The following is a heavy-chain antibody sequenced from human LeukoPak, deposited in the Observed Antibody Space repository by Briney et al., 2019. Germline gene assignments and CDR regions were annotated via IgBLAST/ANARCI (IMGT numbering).Heavy chain of an antibody. J-gene: IGHJ6*02. D-gene: IGHD6-19*01. Sequence: GGSLRLSCAASGFTFDDYAMHWVRQAPGKGLEWVSGISWNSGSIGYADSVKGRFTISRDNAKNSLYLQMNSLRAEDTALYYCAKEVQWLPPTGYYGMDVWGQGTTVTVSS. V-gene: IGHV3-9*01. CDR3: AKEVQWLPPTGYYGMDV. CDR2: ISWNSGSI. CDR1: GFTFDDYA.